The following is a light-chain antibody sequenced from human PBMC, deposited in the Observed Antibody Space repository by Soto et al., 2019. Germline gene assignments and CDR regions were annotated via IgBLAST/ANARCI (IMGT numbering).Light chain of an antibody. CDR1: TSKVGVYNY. J-gene: IGLJ3*02. Sequence: QSALTQPPSASGSPGQSVTISCTGTTSKVGVYNYVSWSQQHPGKAPKLRIYEVIKRPSGVPDRFSGSKSGNTASLPVSGLQAEDEADYYCNSYAGSNNWVFGGGTKLTVL. CDR3: NSYAGSNNWV. V-gene: IGLV2-8*01. CDR2: EVI.